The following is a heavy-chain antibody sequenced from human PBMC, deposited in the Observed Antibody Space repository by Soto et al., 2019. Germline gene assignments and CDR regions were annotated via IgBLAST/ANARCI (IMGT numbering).Heavy chain of an antibody. CDR1: GFTFIRYA. D-gene: IGHD1-26*01. CDR2: ISASGGGT. V-gene: IGHV3-23*01. Sequence: EVQLLESGGGLVQPGGSLRLSCAASGFTFIRYAMTWVRQAPGKGLEWVSAISASGGGTYYADSVKGRFTISRDNSKNTLYLQMNSLRAEDTAVYYCAKEEGGGSSLIDHWGQGTLVTVSS. CDR3: AKEEGGGSSLIDH. J-gene: IGHJ4*02.